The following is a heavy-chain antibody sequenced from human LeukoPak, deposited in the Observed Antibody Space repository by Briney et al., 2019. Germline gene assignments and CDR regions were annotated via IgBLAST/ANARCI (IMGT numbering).Heavy chain of an antibody. D-gene: IGHD6-19*01. Sequence: SVKVSCKASGGTFSSYAISWVRQAPGQGLEWMGGIIPIFGTANYAQKFQGRVTITADKSTSTAYMELSSQRSEDTAVYYCALLYSSGGTGPDDYWGQGTLVTVSS. V-gene: IGHV1-69*06. CDR2: IIPIFGTA. CDR3: ALLYSSGGTGPDDY. J-gene: IGHJ4*02. CDR1: GGTFSSYA.